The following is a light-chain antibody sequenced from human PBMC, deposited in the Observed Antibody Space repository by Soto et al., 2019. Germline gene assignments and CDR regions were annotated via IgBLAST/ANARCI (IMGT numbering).Light chain of an antibody. CDR1: SSDVGSYKL. CDR3: CSYAGTSTHTV. V-gene: IGLV2-23*02. J-gene: IGLJ7*01. CDR2: EVS. Sequence: QPVSVSGSPGQSITISCTGTSSDVGSYKLVSWYQQHPGKAPKLMISEVSKRPSGISDRFSGSKSGSTASLTISGLQAEDEADYYCCSYAGTSTHTVFGGGTQLTVL.